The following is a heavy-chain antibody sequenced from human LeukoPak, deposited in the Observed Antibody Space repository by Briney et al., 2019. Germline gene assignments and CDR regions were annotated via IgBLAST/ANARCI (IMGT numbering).Heavy chain of an antibody. CDR2: ITATGGST. CDR3: ATRGTTATNYLEY. Sequence: GGSLRLSCAASGFTFSSYVMSWVRQAPGTGLEWVSTITATGGSTYYADSVKGRFTISRDNSKSTLHLQMHSLRVEDTAVYYCATRGTTATNYLEYWGRGTLVTASS. V-gene: IGHV3-23*01. J-gene: IGHJ4*02. CDR1: GFTFSSYV. D-gene: IGHD1-1*01.